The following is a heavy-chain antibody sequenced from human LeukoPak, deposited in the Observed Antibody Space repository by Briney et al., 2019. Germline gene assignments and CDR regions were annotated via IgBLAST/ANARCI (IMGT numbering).Heavy chain of an antibody. CDR2: IIPIFGTA. CDR1: GGTFSSYA. CDR3: ARKCGSTSCSYFDY. V-gene: IGHV1-69*06. D-gene: IGHD2-2*01. Sequence: SVKVSCKASGGTFSSYAISWVRQAPGQGLEWMGGIIPIFGTANYAQKFQGRVTITADKSTSTAYMELSSLRSEDTAVYYCARKCGSTSCSYFDYWGQGTLVTVSS. J-gene: IGHJ4*02.